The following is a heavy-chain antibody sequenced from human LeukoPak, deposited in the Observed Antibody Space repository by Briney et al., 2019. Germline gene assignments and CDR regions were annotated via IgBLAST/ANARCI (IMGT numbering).Heavy chain of an antibody. CDR2: INAGNGNT. CDR3: ARDLGTAYSGYRALFDYGMDV. V-gene: IGHV1-3*01. D-gene: IGHD5-12*01. CDR1: GYTFTSYA. J-gene: IGHJ6*02. Sequence: ASVKVSCKASGYTFTSYAMHWVRQAPGQRLEWMGWINAGNGNTKYSQKFQGRVTITRDTSASTAYMELSSLRSEDTAVYYCARDLGTAYSGYRALFDYGMDVGGQGTTVTVSS.